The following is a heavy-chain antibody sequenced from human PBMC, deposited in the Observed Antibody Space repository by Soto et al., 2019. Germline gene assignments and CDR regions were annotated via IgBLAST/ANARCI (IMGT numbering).Heavy chain of an antibody. D-gene: IGHD3-9*01. CDR3: ARGHSLRYFDWLNS. Sequence: ASVKVSCKASGYAFTSYDINWVRQATGQGLEWMGWMNPNSGNTGYAQKFRGRVTMTRNTSISTAYMELSSLRSEDTAVYYCARGHSLRYFDWLNSWGQGTLVTVSS. CDR2: MNPNSGNT. CDR1: GYAFTSYD. J-gene: IGHJ4*02. V-gene: IGHV1-8*01.